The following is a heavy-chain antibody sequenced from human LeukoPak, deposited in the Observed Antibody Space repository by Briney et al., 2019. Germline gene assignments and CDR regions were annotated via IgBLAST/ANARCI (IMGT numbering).Heavy chain of an antibody. CDR3: ARDTSGSYLYLY. V-gene: IGHV1-8*03. D-gene: IGHD1-26*01. J-gene: IGHJ4*02. CDR2: MNPNSGNT. Sequence: ASVKVSCKASGYTFTSYDINWVRQATGQGLEWMGWMNPNSGNTGYAQKFQGRVTITRNTSISTAYMELSSLRSEDTAVYYCARDTSGSYLYLYWGQGTLVTVSS. CDR1: GYTFTSYD.